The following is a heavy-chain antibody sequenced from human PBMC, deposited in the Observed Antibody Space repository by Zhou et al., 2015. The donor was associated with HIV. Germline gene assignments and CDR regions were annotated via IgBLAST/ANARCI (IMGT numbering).Heavy chain of an antibody. CDR2: IIPISGTV. CDR1: GGSFSSSA. CDR3: AREHSPSFDFKTRFFDL. J-gene: IGHJ2*01. Sequence: QVQLVQSGGEVKKPGSSVKVSCKASGGSFSSSAITWLRQAPGQVLEWMGGIIPISGTVHYAQKFQGRVTIIADESTTTAYMELSSLRSEDTAMYFCAREHSPSFDFKTRFFDLWGRGTLVTVSA. D-gene: IGHD2/OR15-2a*01. V-gene: IGHV1-69*01.